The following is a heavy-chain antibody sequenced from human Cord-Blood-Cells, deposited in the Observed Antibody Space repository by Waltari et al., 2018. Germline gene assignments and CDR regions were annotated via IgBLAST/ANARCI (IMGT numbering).Heavy chain of an antibody. J-gene: IGHJ5*02. CDR1: GGSVSSGSYY. Sequence: QVQLQESGPGLVKPSETLSLTCTVSGGSVSSGSYYLSWIRQPPGKGLEWIGYIYYSGSTNYNPSLKSGVTIAVDTSKNQFSLKLSSVTAADTAVYYCARGRGGVRGVLPNHNWFDPWGQGTLVTVSS. CDR2: IYYSGST. CDR3: ARGRGGVRGVLPNHNWFDP. D-gene: IGHD3-10*01. V-gene: IGHV4-61*01.